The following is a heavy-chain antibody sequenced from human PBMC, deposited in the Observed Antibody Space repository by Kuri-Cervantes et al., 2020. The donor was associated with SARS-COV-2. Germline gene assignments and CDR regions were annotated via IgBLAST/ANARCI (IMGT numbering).Heavy chain of an antibody. J-gene: IGHJ4*02. CDR3: ARDEKGVFDY. CDR2: INTNTGNP. V-gene: IGHV7-4-1*02. Sequence: GGSLRLSCKASGYTFTSYAMNWVRQAPGQGLEWMGWINTNTGNPTYAQGFTGRFVFSLDTSVSTAYLQISGLKAEDTAVYYCARDEKGVFDYWGQGTLVTVSS. CDR1: GYTFTSYA.